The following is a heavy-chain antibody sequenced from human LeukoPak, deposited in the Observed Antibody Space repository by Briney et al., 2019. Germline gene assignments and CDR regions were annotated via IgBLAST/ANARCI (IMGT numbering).Heavy chain of an antibody. CDR1: GFTFSSYG. Sequence: GGSRRLSCAASGFTFSSYGMHWVRQAPGKGLEWVAFIRYDGSNKYYADSVKGRFTISRDNSKNTLYLQMNSLRAEDTAVYYCAKGVFWSGYSDYWGQGTLVTVSS. D-gene: IGHD3-3*01. CDR2: IRYDGSNK. V-gene: IGHV3-30*02. J-gene: IGHJ4*02. CDR3: AKGVFWSGYSDY.